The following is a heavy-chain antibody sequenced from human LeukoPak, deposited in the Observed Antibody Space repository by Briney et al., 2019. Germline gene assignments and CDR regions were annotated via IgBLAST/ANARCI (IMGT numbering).Heavy chain of an antibody. V-gene: IGHV4-34*01. J-gene: IGHJ4*02. CDR1: GGSFSGYY. CDR3: ARARGYSSGWYVARY. CDR2: INHSGST. D-gene: IGHD6-19*01. Sequence: PSETLSLTCAVYGGSFSGYYWSWIRQPPGKGLEWIGEINHSGSTNYDPSLKSRVTISVDTSKNQFSLKLSSVTAADTAVYYCARARGYSSGWYVARYWGQGTLVTVSS.